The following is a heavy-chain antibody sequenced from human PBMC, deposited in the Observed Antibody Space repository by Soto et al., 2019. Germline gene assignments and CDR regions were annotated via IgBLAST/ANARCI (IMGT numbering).Heavy chain of an antibody. D-gene: IGHD2-15*01. CDR2: INHSGST. J-gene: IGHJ1*01. Sequence: SETLSLTCAVYGGSFSGYYWSWIRQPPGKGLEWIGEINHSGSTNYNPSLKSRVTISVDTSKNQFSLKLSSVTAAGTAVYYCARSSRDIVVVVAATPVQYFQHWGQGTLVTVSS. CDR1: GGSFSGYY. CDR3: ARSSRDIVVVVAATPVQYFQH. V-gene: IGHV4-34*01.